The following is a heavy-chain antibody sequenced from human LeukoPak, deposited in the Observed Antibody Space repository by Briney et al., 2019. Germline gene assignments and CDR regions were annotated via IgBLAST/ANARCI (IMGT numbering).Heavy chain of an antibody. CDR2: ISSNGGGT. J-gene: IGHJ4*02. Sequence: GGSLRLSCAASGFTFSSYAMHWVRQAPGKGLEYVSAISSNGGGTYYANSVKGRFTISRDNSKNTLYLQMGSLRAEDMAVYYCARDQDSSGYLDYWGQGTLVTVSS. V-gene: IGHV3-64*01. CDR1: GFTFSSYA. CDR3: ARDQDSSGYLDY. D-gene: IGHD3-22*01.